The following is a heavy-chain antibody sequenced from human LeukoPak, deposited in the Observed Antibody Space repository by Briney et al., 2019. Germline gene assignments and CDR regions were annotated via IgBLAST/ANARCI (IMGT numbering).Heavy chain of an antibody. V-gene: IGHV4-59*08. CDR1: GGSISSYY. D-gene: IGHD3-3*01. CDR3: ARVRYYDFWSGYLFDY. CDR2: IYYSGST. J-gene: IGHJ4*02. Sequence: PSETLSLTCTVSGGSISSYYWSWIRQPPGKGLEWIGYIYYSGSTNYNPSLKSRVIISVDTSKNQFSLKLSSVTAADTAVYYCARVRYYDFWSGYLFDYWGQGTLVTVSS.